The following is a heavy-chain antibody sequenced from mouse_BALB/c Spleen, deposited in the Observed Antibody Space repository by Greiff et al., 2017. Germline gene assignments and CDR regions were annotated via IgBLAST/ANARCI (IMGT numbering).Heavy chain of an antibody. CDR3: ARDYGNYDAMDY. Sequence: VQLHQSGAELARPGASVKLSCKASGYTFTSYWMQWVKQRPGQGLEWIGAIYPGDGDTRYTQKFKGKATLTADKSSSTAYMQLSSLASEDSAVYYCARDYGNYDAMDYWGQGTSVTVSS. V-gene: IGHV1-87*01. J-gene: IGHJ4*01. CDR1: GYTFTSYW. D-gene: IGHD2-1*01. CDR2: IYPGDGDT.